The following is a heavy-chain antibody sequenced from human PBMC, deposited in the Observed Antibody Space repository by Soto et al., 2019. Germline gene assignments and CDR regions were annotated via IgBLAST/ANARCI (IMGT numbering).Heavy chain of an antibody. D-gene: IGHD3-22*01. CDR2: IYPGDSDT. V-gene: IGHV5-51*01. Sequence: PGESLKISCTVSGYRFTRYWIGWVRQMPGKGLEWMGIIYPGDSDTRYSPSFQGQVTISADKSISTAYLQWSSLKATDTAMYYCARHPYYYDSSGYSLPPDYWGQGTLVTVSS. J-gene: IGHJ4*02. CDR1: GYRFTRYW. CDR3: ARHPYYYDSSGYSLPPDY.